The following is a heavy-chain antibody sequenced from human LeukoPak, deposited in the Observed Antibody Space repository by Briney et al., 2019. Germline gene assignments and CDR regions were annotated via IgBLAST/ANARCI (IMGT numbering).Heavy chain of an antibody. V-gene: IGHV1-8*01. CDR2: MNPNNGNT. D-gene: IGHD3-10*01. CDR1: GFTFTSYD. J-gene: IGHJ5*02. Sequence: VASVKVSCKASGFTFTSYDINWVRQASGQGLEWMGWMNPNNGNTGYAQKFQGRVTMTRDTSISIAYMELRGLRSEDTAVYYCVRDGEGVAISVNYWFDPWGQGTLVTVSS. CDR3: VRDGEGVAISVNYWFDP.